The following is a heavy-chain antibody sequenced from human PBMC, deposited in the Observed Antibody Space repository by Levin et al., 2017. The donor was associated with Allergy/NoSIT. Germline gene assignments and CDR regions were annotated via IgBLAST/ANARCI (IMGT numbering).Heavy chain of an antibody. CDR2: ISYDGSNK. D-gene: IGHD3-10*01. CDR1: GITFSNYA. Sequence: GESLKISCAASGITFSNYAMHWVRQAPGKGLEWVAVISYDGSNKYYRDSVKGRFTISRDNSRKTLYLQMNSLRAEDTAVYYCARDLGRQGVRGVIYIWGQGTMVTVSS. CDR3: ARDLGRQGVRGVIYI. V-gene: IGHV3-30-3*01. J-gene: IGHJ3*02.